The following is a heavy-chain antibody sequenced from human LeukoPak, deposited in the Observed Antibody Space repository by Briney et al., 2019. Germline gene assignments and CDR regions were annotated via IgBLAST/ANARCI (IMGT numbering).Heavy chain of an antibody. CDR3: ARGDDGGNSSAY. D-gene: IGHD4-23*01. J-gene: IGHJ4*02. CDR2: INHSGST. Sequence: SETLSHSRAVYGGSFSGHFWSWIRQPPGKGLEWIGEINHSGSTNYNPSLKSRVTISADTSKNQFSLKLGSVTAADTAVYYCARGDDGGNSSAYWGQGTLVTVSS. V-gene: IGHV4-34*01. CDR1: GGSFSGHF.